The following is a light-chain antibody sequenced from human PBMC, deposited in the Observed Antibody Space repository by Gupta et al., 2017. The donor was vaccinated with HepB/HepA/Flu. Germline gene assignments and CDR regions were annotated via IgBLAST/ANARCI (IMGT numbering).Light chain of an antibody. J-gene: IGLJ1*01. CDR2: DVI. CDR3: SSYTISSTYV. CDR1: SIYVGAYKY. V-gene: IGLV2-14*03. Sequence: QSALTQPASVSGSPGQSITISCTGTSIYVGAYKYVSWYQQPPGKAHKLMIYDVIKRPAGVANRFSGSKSGNTASLTISGLQDEDEADYYCSSYTISSTYVFGSGTKVTVL.